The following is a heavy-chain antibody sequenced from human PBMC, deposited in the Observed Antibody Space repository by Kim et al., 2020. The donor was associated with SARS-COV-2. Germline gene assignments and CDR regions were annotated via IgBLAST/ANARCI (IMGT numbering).Heavy chain of an antibody. Sequence: NPSLNSRLTISVDTSGNQFSLRLRSVTAADTALYYCARHTVLRHRGDFDYWGQGTLVTVSS. D-gene: IGHD4-17*01. J-gene: IGHJ4*02. V-gene: IGHV4-59*08. CDR3: ARHTVLRHRGDFDY.